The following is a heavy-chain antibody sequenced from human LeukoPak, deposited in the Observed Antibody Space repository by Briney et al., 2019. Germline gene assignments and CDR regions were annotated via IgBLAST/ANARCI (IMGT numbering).Heavy chain of an antibody. Sequence: GASVKVSCKASGYTFTSYYMHWVRQAPGQGLEWMGIINPSGGSTSYAQKFQGRVTITADESTSTAYMELSSLRSEDTAVYYCASNDYVERGYFDYWGQGTLVTVSS. CDR1: GYTFTSYY. J-gene: IGHJ4*02. D-gene: IGHD4-17*01. CDR2: INPSGGST. V-gene: IGHV1-46*01. CDR3: ASNDYVERGYFDY.